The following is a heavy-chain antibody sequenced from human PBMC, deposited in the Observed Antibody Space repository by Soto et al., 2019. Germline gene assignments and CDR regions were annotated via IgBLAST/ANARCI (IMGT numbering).Heavy chain of an antibody. CDR2: IYYSGST. D-gene: IGHD5-18*01. V-gene: IGHV4-39*01. CDR1: GGCISSSSYY. CDR3: AKSPVDTAMAV. J-gene: IGHJ4*02. Sequence: SETMSLTCTVCGGCISSSSYYWCWIRKPPGKGLEWIGSIYYSGSTYYNPSLKSRVTISVDTSKNQFSLKLSSVTAADTAVYYCAKSPVDTAMAVWGQGTLGTVSS.